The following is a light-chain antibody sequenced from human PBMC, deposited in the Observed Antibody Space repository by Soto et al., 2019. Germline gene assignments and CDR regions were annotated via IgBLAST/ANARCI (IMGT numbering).Light chain of an antibody. CDR2: EDN. V-gene: IGLV6-57*02. CDR3: QSYDSSNPWV. Sequence: NFMLTQPHSVSESPGKTVTISCTGSSDSIASYYVQWYQQRPGSAPTAVIYEDNQRPSGVPDRFSGSIDRASNSASLTISGLKTEDEADYYCQSYDSSNPWVFGVGTKLTVL. J-gene: IGLJ3*02. CDR1: SDSIASYY.